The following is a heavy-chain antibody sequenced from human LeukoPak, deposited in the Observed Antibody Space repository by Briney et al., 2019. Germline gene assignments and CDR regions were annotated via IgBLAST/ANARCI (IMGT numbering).Heavy chain of an antibody. CDR1: GFTFDDCA. D-gene: IGHD1-26*01. CDR2: ISGDGGGT. V-gene: IGHV3-43*02. Sequence: PGGSLRLSCAASGFTFDDCAMHWVRQAPGKGLEWVSLISGDGGGTYYADSVKGRFTISRDNSKNPLYLQMNSLRTEDTALYYCAKARVGSKWDSVDYWGQGILVTVSS. CDR3: AKARVGSKWDSVDY. J-gene: IGHJ4*02.